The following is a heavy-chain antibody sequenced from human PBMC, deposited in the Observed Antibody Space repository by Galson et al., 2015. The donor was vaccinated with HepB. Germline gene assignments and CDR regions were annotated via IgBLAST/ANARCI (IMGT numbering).Heavy chain of an antibody. CDR2: IIPIFGTA. CDR3: ARGGITGTTAVPDYYGMDV. V-gene: IGHV1-69*13. D-gene: IGHD1-7*01. J-gene: IGHJ6*02. Sequence: SVKVSCKASGGTFSSYAISWVRQAPGQGLEWMGGIIPIFGTANYAQKFQGRVTITADESTSTAYMELSSLRSEDTAVYYCARGGITGTTAVPDYYGMDVWGQGTTVTVSS. CDR1: GGTFSSYA.